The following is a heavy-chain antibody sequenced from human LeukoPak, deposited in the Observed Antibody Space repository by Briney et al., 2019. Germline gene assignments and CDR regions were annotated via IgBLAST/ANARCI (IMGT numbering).Heavy chain of an antibody. Sequence: PGGSLRLSCLVSGFTFSRYTMHWVRQAPGKGLEYVSAISSHGGSTYYADSVKGRFTISRDNSTNTLYLEMNSLRAEDTAVYYCAKTTFRRELPPDDAFDIWGQGTMVTVSS. CDR1: GFTFSRYT. CDR2: ISSHGGST. CDR3: AKTTFRRELPPDDAFDI. D-gene: IGHD1-26*01. J-gene: IGHJ3*02. V-gene: IGHV3-64*04.